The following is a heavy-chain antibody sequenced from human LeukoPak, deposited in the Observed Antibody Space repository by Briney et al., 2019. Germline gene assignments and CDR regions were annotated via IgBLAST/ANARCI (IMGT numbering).Heavy chain of an antibody. J-gene: IGHJ5*02. D-gene: IGHD6-13*01. CDR1: GFTFSSYA. CDR2: IGGSGSST. CDR3: AKVAVSTAGTWWFDT. V-gene: IGHV3-23*01. Sequence: PGGSLRLSSAASGFTFSSYAMGWVRQAPGKGLEWVSYIGGSGSSTYYADSVKGRITISRDNSRNTMFLQMNSLRADDTAVYYCAKVAVSTAGTWWFDTWGQGTLVTVSS.